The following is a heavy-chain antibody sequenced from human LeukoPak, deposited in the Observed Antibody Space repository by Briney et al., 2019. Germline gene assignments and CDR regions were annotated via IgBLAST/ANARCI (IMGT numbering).Heavy chain of an antibody. CDR2: IYHSGST. CDR1: GYSISSGYY. CDR3: ARQDYYYYYMDV. V-gene: IGHV4-38-2*01. J-gene: IGHJ6*03. Sequence: SETLSLTCAVSGYSISSGYYWGWIRQPPGKGLEWIGSIYHSGSTYYNPSLKSRVTISVDTSKNQFSQKLSSVTAADTAVYYCARQDYYYYYMDVWGKGTTVTVSS.